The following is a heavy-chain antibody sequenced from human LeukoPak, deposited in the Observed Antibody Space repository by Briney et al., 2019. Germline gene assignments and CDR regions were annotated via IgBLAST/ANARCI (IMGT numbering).Heavy chain of an antibody. CDR2: IYYSGST. V-gene: IGHV4-61*01. D-gene: IGHD6-19*01. Sequence: PSQTLSLTCTVSGGSNSSGSYYWSWIRQPPGKGLEWIGYIYYSGSTNYNPSLKSRVTISVDTSKNQFSLKLSSVTAADTAVYYCAREGQAGMLDANWFDPWGQGTLVTVSS. CDR3: AREGQAGMLDANWFDP. CDR1: GGSNSSGSYY. J-gene: IGHJ5*02.